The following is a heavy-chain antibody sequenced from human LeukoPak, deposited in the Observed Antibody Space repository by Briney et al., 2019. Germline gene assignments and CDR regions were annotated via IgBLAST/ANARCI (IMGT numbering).Heavy chain of an antibody. CDR2: IIPILGIA. Sequence: ASVKVSCKASGGTFSSYAISWVRQAPGQGLEWMGRIIPILGIANYAQKFQGRVTITADKSTSTAYMELSSLRSEDTAVYHCARGPDSSGAGHVSVAFDIWGQGTMVTVSS. J-gene: IGHJ3*02. V-gene: IGHV1-69*04. D-gene: IGHD3-22*01. CDR3: ARGPDSSGAGHVSVAFDI. CDR1: GGTFSSYA.